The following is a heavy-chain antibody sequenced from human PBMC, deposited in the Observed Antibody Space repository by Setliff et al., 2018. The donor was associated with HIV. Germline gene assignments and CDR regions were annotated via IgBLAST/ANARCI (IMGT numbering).Heavy chain of an antibody. CDR3: ARVSMSMVMFILVSAFDI. D-gene: IGHD2-21*01. CDR1: GYSFTTHD. J-gene: IGHJ3*02. Sequence: GASVKVSCKASGYSFTTHDINWVRQSPGQGLEWMGWMNPDSGNTFYAQKFKGRVTMTRDTSTNTAYMELSSLTSDDTAVYFCARVSMSMVMFILVSAFDIWGQGTLVTVSS. CDR2: MNPDSGNT. V-gene: IGHV1-8*02.